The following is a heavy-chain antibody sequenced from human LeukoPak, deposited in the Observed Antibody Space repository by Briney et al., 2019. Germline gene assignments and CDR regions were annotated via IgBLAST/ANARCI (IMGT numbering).Heavy chain of an antibody. Sequence: GGSLRLSCAASGFTFSSYWMHWVRQAPGKGLVWVSRINSDGSSTSYADSVKGRFTISRDNAKNTLYLQMNSLRVEDTAVHYCARAYCTSTTCYHDYWGQGTLVTVSS. CDR1: GFTFSSYW. J-gene: IGHJ4*02. V-gene: IGHV3-74*01. D-gene: IGHD2-2*01. CDR3: ARAYCTSTTCYHDY. CDR2: INSDGSST.